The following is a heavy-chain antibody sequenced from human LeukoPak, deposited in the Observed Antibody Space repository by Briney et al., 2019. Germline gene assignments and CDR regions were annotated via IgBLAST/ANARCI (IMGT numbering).Heavy chain of an antibody. CDR2: IYYSGST. J-gene: IGHJ3*02. D-gene: IGHD3-22*01. Sequence: SETLSLTCTVSGGSISSGGYNWSWIRQHPGKGLEWIGYIYYSGSTYYNPSLKSRVTISVDTSKNQFSLKLSSVTAADTAVYYCARAIKQGYYYDSSGYAFDIWGQGTMVTVSS. CDR1: GGSISSGGYN. CDR3: ARAIKQGYYYDSSGYAFDI. V-gene: IGHV4-31*03.